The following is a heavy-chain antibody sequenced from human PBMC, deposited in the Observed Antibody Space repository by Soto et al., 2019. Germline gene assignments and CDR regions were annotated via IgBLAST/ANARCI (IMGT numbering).Heavy chain of an antibody. CDR2: IYQSGST. Sequence: QLQLQESGSGLVKPSQTLSLTCAVSGGSVSSGGHSWNWIRQPPGKGLEWIGHIYQSGSTYYKPSLKSRVSISVDRSKNHFPLDLSSVTAADTAVYYCARGDHDSSGYPDYWGQGILVTVSS. CDR1: GGSVSSGGHS. J-gene: IGHJ4*02. D-gene: IGHD3-22*01. V-gene: IGHV4-30-2*01. CDR3: ARGDHDSSGYPDY.